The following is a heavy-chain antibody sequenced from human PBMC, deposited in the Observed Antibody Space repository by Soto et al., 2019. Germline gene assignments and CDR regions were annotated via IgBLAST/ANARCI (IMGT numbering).Heavy chain of an antibody. Sequence: ASVKVSCKASGYTFTSYAMHWVRQAPGQRLEWMGWINAGNGNTKYSQKFQGRVTITRDTSASTAYMELSSLRSEDTAVYYCATDLMDEYIWAGYYMGYYFDYWG. CDR3: ATDLMDEYIWAGYYMGYYFDY. D-gene: IGHD3-9*01. J-gene: IGHJ4*01. CDR1: GYTFTSYA. V-gene: IGHV1-3*01. CDR2: INAGNGNT.